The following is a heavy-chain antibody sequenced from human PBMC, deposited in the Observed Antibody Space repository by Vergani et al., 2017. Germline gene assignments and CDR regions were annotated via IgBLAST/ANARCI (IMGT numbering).Heavy chain of an antibody. CDR3: ARAPSSGYYYFDY. CDR2: IDYSGST. CDR1: GGSISSYY. Sequence: QVQLQESGPGLVKPSETLSLTCTVSGGSISSYYWSWIRQPSGKGREGIGSIDYSGSTNYNPSLKTRVTISVDTSKNQVSLRLSSVTAADTAVHYRARAPSSGYYYFDYGGQGTLVTVSS. V-gene: IGHV4-59*01. D-gene: IGHD3-22*01. J-gene: IGHJ4*02.